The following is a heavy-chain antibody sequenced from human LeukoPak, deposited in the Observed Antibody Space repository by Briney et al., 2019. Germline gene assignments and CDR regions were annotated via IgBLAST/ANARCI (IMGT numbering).Heavy chain of an antibody. D-gene: IGHD3-10*01. V-gene: IGHV3-48*04. Sequence: GGSLRLSCAASGFTFSSYSMNWVRQAPGKGLEWVSYISSSGSTIYYADSVKGRFTISRDNAKNSLYLQMNSLRAEDTAVYYCARGGLWFEEDFDYWGQGTLVTVSS. CDR2: ISSSGSTI. J-gene: IGHJ4*02. CDR3: ARGGLWFEEDFDY. CDR1: GFTFSSYS.